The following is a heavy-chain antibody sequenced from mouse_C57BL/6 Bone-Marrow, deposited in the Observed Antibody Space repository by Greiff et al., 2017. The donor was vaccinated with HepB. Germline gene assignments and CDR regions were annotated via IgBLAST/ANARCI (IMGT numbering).Heavy chain of an antibody. V-gene: IGHV1-62-2*01. J-gene: IGHJ3*01. Sequence: QVQLKESGAELVKPGASVKLSCKASGYTFTEYTIHWVKQRSGQGLEWIGWFYPGSGSIKYNEKFKDKATLTADKSSSTVYMELSRLTSEDSAVYFCARQEDRYYGSWAWFAYWGQGTLVTVSA. D-gene: IGHD1-1*01. CDR2: FYPGSGSI. CDR3: ARQEDRYYGSWAWFAY. CDR1: GYTFTEYT.